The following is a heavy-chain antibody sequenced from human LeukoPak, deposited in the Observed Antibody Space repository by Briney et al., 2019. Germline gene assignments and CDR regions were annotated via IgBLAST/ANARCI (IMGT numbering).Heavy chain of an antibody. J-gene: IGHJ4*02. D-gene: IGHD4-17*01. CDR1: GFTFSSYS. Sequence: PGGSLRLSRAASGFTFSSYSMNWVRQAPGKGLEWVSSISSSSSYIYYADSVKGRFAISRDNAKNSLYLQMNSLRAEDTAVYYCARDRGKYDSVTTMGYWGQGTLVTVSS. CDR2: ISSSSSYI. CDR3: ARDRGKYDSVTTMGY. V-gene: IGHV3-21*01.